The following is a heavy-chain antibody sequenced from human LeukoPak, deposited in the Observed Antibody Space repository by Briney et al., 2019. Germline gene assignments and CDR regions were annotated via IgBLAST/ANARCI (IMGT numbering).Heavy chain of an antibody. D-gene: IGHD6-13*01. Sequence: GGSLRLSCAASGFTFSSYAMSWVRQAPGKGLEWVSAISGSGGSTYYADSVKGRFTISRDNSKNTLYLQMNSLRDEDTAVYHCARDVAAAEPRYYYYYGMDVWGQGTTVTVSS. J-gene: IGHJ6*02. CDR2: ISGSGGST. V-gene: IGHV3-23*01. CDR1: GFTFSSYA. CDR3: ARDVAAAEPRYYYYYGMDV.